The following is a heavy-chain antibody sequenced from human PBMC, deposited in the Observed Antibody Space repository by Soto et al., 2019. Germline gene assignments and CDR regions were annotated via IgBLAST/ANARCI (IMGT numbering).Heavy chain of an antibody. CDR3: ASSSDSGSYSGAFDI. J-gene: IGHJ3*02. D-gene: IGHD1-26*01. CDR2: IIPIFGTA. Sequence: GASVKVSCNASGGTFSSYAISWVRQAPGQGLEWMGGIIPIFGTANYAQKFQGRVTITADESTSTAYMELSSLRSEDTAVYYCASSSDSGSYSGAFDIWGQGTMVTVSS. CDR1: GGTFSSYA. V-gene: IGHV1-69*13.